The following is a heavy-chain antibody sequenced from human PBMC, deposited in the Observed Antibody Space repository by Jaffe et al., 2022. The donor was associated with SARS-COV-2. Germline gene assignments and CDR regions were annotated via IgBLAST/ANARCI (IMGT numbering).Heavy chain of an antibody. CDR1: GFTFKIYA. Sequence: EVQLLESGGGLVQPGGSLRLSCTASGFTFKIYAMTWVRQAPGKGLEWVSSIGASGGDTYYADSVKGRFTFSRDNSKNTVHLQMNSLTAEDTGVYHCARGLGNYYAYYYGMDDWGQGTTVTVSS. D-gene: IGHD1-26*01. CDR3: ARGLGNYYAYYYGMDD. J-gene: IGHJ6*02. V-gene: IGHV3-23*01. CDR2: IGASGGDT.